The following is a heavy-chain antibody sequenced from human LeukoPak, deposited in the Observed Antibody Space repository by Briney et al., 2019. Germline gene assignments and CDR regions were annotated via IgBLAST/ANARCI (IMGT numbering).Heavy chain of an antibody. D-gene: IGHD3-22*01. CDR2: IKNDGSTT. J-gene: IGHJ4*02. CDR1: GFTFNSYW. CDR3: VKVDT. Sequence: GGSLRLSCAASGFTFNSYWMHWVRQAPGKGMVWVSRIKNDGSTTDYAESVKGRFTISRDNSRNTLYLQMDSLSAEDTAVYYCVKVDTWGQGTLVTVSS. V-gene: IGHV3-74*01.